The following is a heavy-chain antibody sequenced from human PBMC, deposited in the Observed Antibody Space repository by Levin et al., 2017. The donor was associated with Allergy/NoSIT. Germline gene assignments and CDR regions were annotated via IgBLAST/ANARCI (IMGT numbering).Heavy chain of an antibody. CDR1: GFTFSSYA. J-gene: IGHJ1*01. D-gene: IGHD6-6*01. V-gene: IGHV3-23*01. CDR3: AKSPRYSSSSPFGNFQH. CDR2: ISGSGGST. Sequence: RGESLKISCAASGFTFSSYAMSWVRQAPGKGLEWVSAISGSGGSTYYADSVKGRFTISRDNSKNTLYLQMNSLRAEDTAVYYCAKSPRYSSSSPFGNFQHWGQGTLVTVSS.